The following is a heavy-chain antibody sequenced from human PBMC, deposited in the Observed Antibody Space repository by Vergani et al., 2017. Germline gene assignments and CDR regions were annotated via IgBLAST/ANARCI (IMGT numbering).Heavy chain of an antibody. J-gene: IGHJ4*02. CDR1: GYSFIGYY. Sequence: QVHLVQSGAEVKKPGASVRVSCKASGYSFIGYYLHWVRQSPGQGLEWMGWINPKSGGTNYAPTFQGRVTMTRDTSISTAYLDLSRLKSDDTAVYYCAGTPYYNDNTGSAPTDVWGQGTLVIVSS. CDR2: INPKSGGT. D-gene: IGHD3-22*01. V-gene: IGHV1-2*02. CDR3: AGTPYYNDNTGSAPTDV.